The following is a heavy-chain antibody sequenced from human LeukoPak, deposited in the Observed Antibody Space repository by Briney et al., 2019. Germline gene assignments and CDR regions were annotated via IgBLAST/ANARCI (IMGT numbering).Heavy chain of an antibody. Sequence: PSETLSLTCTVSGGSISTSSYYWGWVRQPPGRGLEWIGNIFYSGSTYYSPSLKSRVTISLDTSRNQFSLKLNSVTAADTAVYYCARDRGFAGTEPFDYWGQGTLVTVSS. D-gene: IGHD6-13*01. CDR3: ARDRGFAGTEPFDY. V-gene: IGHV4-39*07. CDR1: GGSISTSSYY. CDR2: IFYSGST. J-gene: IGHJ4*02.